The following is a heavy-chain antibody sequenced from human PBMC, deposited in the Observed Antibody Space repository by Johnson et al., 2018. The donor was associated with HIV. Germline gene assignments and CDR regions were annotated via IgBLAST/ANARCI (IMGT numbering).Heavy chain of an antibody. CDR2: IGTAGDT. J-gene: IGHJ3*01. CDR1: GFIFGDYA. V-gene: IGHV3-13*01. D-gene: IGHD5-24*01. Sequence: VQLVESGGGVVQPGRSLRLSCAASGFIFGDYAMHWVRQATGKGLEWVSAIGTAGDTYYPGSVKGRFTISRDNSRNTLFLQMNSLRAEDTAVYYCGKDIGDGYNRWGAFDVWGQGTMVTVSS. CDR3: GKDIGDGYNRWGAFDV.